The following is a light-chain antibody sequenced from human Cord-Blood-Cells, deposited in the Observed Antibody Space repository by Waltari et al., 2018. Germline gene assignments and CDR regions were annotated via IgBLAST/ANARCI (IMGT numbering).Light chain of an antibody. CDR3: CSYAGSSTWV. V-gene: IGLV2-23*01. CDR1: SSDVGSYNL. Sequence: QSALTQPASVSGSPGPSITIPCTGTSSDVGSYNLLPWYQQHPGKAPKLMIYEGSKRPSGVSNRFSGSKSGNTASLTISGLQAEDEADYYCCSYAGSSTWVFGGGTKLTVL. J-gene: IGLJ3*02. CDR2: EGS.